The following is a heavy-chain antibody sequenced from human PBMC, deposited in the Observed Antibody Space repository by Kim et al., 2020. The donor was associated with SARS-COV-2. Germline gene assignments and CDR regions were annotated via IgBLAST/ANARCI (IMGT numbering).Heavy chain of an antibody. CDR3: GRQLYYDSSGPVDY. Sequence: APKFQGRVTMTRGTATSTVYMELSSLRSEDTAVYYCGRQLYYDSSGPVDYWGQGTLVTVSS. D-gene: IGHD3-22*01. V-gene: IGHV1-46*01. J-gene: IGHJ4*02.